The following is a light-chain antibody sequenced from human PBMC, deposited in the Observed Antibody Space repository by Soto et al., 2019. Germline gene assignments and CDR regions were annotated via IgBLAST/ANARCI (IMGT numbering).Light chain of an antibody. Sequence: QSALTQPPSASGSPGQSVTISCTGTSSDVGAYNYVSWYQQHPGKAPKLMIYEVTKRPSGVPDRFSGSKSGNTASLTVSGLQAEDEADYYCSSYAGNYNLVFGGGTKLTV. J-gene: IGLJ2*01. CDR2: EVT. V-gene: IGLV2-8*01. CDR1: SSDVGAYNY. CDR3: SSYAGNYNLV.